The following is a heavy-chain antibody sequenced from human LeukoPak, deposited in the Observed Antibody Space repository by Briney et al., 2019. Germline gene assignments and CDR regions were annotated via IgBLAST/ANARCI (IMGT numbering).Heavy chain of an antibody. D-gene: IGHD5-24*01. CDR2: ISSSGST. J-gene: IGHJ4*02. V-gene: IGHV4-61*02. CDR3: ARDNVEMATDY. Sequence: SSETLSLTCTVSGDSISSGDYYWSWIRQPAGKGLEWIGRISSSGSTNYNPSLKSRVTISVDTSKNQFSLKLSSVTAADTAVYYCARDNVEMATDYWGQGTLVTVSS. CDR1: GDSISSGDYY.